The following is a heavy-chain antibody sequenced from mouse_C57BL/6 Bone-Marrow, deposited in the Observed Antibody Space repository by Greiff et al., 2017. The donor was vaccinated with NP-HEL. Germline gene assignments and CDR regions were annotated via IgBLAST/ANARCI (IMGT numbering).Heavy chain of an antibody. J-gene: IGHJ3*01. CDR3: AGGYTVLFAY. CDR1: GFSLTSYG. D-gene: IGHD2-2*01. CDR2: IWRGGST. V-gene: IGHV2-2*01. Sequence: VKLQESGPGLVQPSPSLSITCTVSGFSLTSYGVHWVRQSPGKGLEWLGVIWRGGSTDYTAAFISRLSTSKDNSKSQVFFKMNSLQADDNAIYYCAGGYTVLFAYWGQGTLVTVSA.